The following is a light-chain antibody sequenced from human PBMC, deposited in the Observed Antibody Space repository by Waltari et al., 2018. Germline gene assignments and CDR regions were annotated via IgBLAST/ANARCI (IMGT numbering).Light chain of an antibody. CDR2: RNN. CDR3: AAWDDSLNGPWV. V-gene: IGLV1-44*01. Sequence: QSVLPQPPSASGTPGQRVTISCSGSSSNIGSNTVNWYQQLPGTAPNLLIYRNNQQPSGVPYLFSGSKSGTSASMAIRGLQSGDEADYYCAAWDDSLNGPWVFGGGTKLTVL. CDR1: SSNIGSNT. J-gene: IGLJ3*02.